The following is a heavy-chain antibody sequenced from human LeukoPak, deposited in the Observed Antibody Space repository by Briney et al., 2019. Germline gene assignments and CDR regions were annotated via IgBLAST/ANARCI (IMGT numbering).Heavy chain of an antibody. CDR1: GFTFSSYA. V-gene: IGHV3-30*04. CDR2: ISYDGSNK. Sequence: GGSLRLSCAASGFTFSSYAMHWVRQAPGKGLEGVAVISYDGSNKYYADSVKGRLTISRDNSKNTLYLQMNSLRAEDTAVYYCAKLGRYRASDYWGQGTLVSVSS. J-gene: IGHJ4*02. D-gene: IGHD6-19*01. CDR3: AKLGRYRASDY.